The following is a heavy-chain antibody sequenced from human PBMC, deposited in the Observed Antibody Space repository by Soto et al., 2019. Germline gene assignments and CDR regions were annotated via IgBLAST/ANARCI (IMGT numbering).Heavy chain of an antibody. CDR2: ITPFNGNT. J-gene: IGHJ6*02. D-gene: IGHD3-22*01. V-gene: IGHV1-45*02. CDR3: ATAENYYDSSGYYYLYYGMDV. CDR1: GYTFTYRY. Sequence: SLNVSCKTSGYTFTYRYLHWVRQAPGQALEWMGWITPFNGNTNYAQKFQDRVTITRDRSMSTAYMELSSLRSEDTAMYYCATAENYYDSSGYYYLYYGMDVWGQGTTVTVSS.